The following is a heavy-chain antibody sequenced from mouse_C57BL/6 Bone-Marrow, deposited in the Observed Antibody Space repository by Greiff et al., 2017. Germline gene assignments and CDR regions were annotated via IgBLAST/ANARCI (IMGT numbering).Heavy chain of an antibody. V-gene: IGHV1-64*01. Sequence: QVQLQQPGAELVKPGASVKLSCKASGYTFTSYWMHWVKQRPGQGLEWIGMIHPNSGSTNYNEKFKSKATLTVDKSSSTAYMQLSSLTSEDSAVYYCTLYCEYAIDYWGQGTTLTVSS. CDR1: GYTFTSYW. CDR2: IHPNSGST. J-gene: IGHJ2*01. D-gene: IGHD2-4*01. CDR3: TLYCEYAIDY.